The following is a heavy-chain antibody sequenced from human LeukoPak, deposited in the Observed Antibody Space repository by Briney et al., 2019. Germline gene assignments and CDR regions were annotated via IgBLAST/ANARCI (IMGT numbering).Heavy chain of an antibody. V-gene: IGHV3-30-3*01. CDR2: ISHDRSNN. J-gene: IGHJ4*02. CDR1: GCTFSNYA. D-gene: IGHD3-10*01. CDR3: ARDLSGSYMSDY. Sequence: PGGSLRLSCAASGCTFSNYAMHWARQAPGKGLEWVAFISHDRSNNCHADSVKGRFTISRDNSKNTLYLQMNSLTDEDTAVYYCARDLSGSYMSDYWGQGTLVTVSS.